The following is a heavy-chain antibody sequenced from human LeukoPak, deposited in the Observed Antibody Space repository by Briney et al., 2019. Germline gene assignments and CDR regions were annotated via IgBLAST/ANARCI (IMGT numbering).Heavy chain of an antibody. CDR2: IFTSGTT. CDR1: GGSIRSYY. J-gene: IGHJ3*02. V-gene: IGHV4-4*07. D-gene: IGHD2-8*01. CDR3: ARSYGINDAFDI. Sequence: SETLSLTCTVSGGSIRSYYWSWIRQPAGKGLEWIGRIFTSGTTDYNPSLKSRVTMSVDTSKNQFSLNLSSVTAADTAVYYCARSYGINDAFDIWGQGTMVTVSS.